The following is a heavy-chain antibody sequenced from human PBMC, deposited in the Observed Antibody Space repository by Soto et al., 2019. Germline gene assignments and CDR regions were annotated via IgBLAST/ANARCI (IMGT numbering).Heavy chain of an antibody. CDR1: GFTFSSYG. J-gene: IGHJ4*02. V-gene: IGHV3-30*18. CDR3: AKDYDAYCSSTSCYTLTHFDY. CDR2: ISYDGSNK. Sequence: GGSLRLSCAASGFTFSSYGMHWVRQAPGKGLEWVAVISYDGSNKYYADSVKGRFTISRDNSKNTLYLQMNSLRAEDTAVYYCAKDYDAYCSSTSCYTLTHFDYWGQGTLVTVSS. D-gene: IGHD2-2*02.